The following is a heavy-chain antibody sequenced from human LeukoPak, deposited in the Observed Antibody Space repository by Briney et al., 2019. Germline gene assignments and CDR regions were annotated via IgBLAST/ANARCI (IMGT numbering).Heavy chain of an antibody. CDR2: ISYDGSNK. CDR3: ARLRRLFDY. V-gene: IGHV3-30-3*01. D-gene: IGHD4-17*01. CDR1: GFTFSSYA. Sequence: PGGSLRLSCAASGFTFSSYAMSWVRQAPGKGLEWVAVISYDGSNKYYADSVKGRFTISRDNSKNTLYLQMNSLRAEDTAVYYCARLRRLFDYWGQGTLVTVSS. J-gene: IGHJ4*02.